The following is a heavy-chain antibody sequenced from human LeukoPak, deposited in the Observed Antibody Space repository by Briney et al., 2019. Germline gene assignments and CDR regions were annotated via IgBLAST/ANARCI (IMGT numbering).Heavy chain of an antibody. CDR2: INPSGGST. CDR1: GYTFTGYY. CDR3: ARGDAIVVVISPLLGY. Sequence: ASVNVSCKASGYTFTGYYMHWVRQAPGQGLEWMGIINPSGGSTSYAQKSQGRVTMTRDTSTSTVYMELSSLRSEDTAVYYCARGDAIVVVISPLLGYWGQGTLVTVSS. J-gene: IGHJ4*02. D-gene: IGHD3-22*01. V-gene: IGHV1-46*01.